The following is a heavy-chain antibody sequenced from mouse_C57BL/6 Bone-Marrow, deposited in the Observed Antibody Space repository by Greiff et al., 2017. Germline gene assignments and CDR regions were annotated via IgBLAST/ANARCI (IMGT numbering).Heavy chain of an antibody. V-gene: IGHV5-6*01. CDR1: GFTFSSYG. CDR2: ISSGGSYT. Sequence: EVKVVESGGDLVKPGGSLKLSCAASGFTFSSYGMSWVRQTPDKRLEWVATISSGGSYTYYPDSVKGRFTISRDNAKNTLYLQRSKLKSEDTAMYYFAKNPGALNWYFGVWGTGTTVTVSS. CDR3: AKNPGALNWYFGV. J-gene: IGHJ1*03. D-gene: IGHD3-1*01.